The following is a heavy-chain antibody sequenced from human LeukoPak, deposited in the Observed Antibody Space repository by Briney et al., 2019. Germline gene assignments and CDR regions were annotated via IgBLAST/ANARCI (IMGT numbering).Heavy chain of an antibody. CDR2: IYYSGST. CDR1: GGSISSYY. CDR3: ARALRYFDWPDAFDI. Sequence: PSETLSLTCTVSGGSISSYYWSWIRQPPGKGLEWIGYIYYSGSTNYNPSLKSRVTISVDTSKNQFFLKLSSVTAADTAVYYCARALRYFDWPDAFDIWGQGTMVTVSS. D-gene: IGHD3-9*01. V-gene: IGHV4-59*01. J-gene: IGHJ3*02.